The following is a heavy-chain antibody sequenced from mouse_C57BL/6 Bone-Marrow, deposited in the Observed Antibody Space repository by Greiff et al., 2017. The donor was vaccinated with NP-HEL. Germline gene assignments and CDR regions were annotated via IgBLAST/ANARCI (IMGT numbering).Heavy chain of an antibody. J-gene: IGHJ3*01. CDR3: AREGTYDDWFAY. Sequence: EVQLQQSGGGLVKPGGSLKLSCAASGFTFSSYAMSWVRQTPEKRLEWVATISDGGSYTYYPDNVKGRFTISRDNAKNNLYLQMSHLKSEDTAMYYCAREGTYDDWFAYWGQGTLVTVSA. CDR1: GFTFSSYA. D-gene: IGHD2-12*01. V-gene: IGHV5-4*01. CDR2: ISDGGSYT.